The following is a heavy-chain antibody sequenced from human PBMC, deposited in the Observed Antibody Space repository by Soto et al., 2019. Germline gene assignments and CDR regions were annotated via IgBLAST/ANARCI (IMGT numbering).Heavy chain of an antibody. CDR1: GFTFSSYG. D-gene: IGHD1-26*01. V-gene: IGHV3-30*18. CDR3: AKEGGLSGSYYISSSYYFDY. CDR2: ISYDGSNT. J-gene: IGHJ4*02. Sequence: GGSLRLSCVASGFTFSSYGMHWVRQAPGKGLEWVAIISYDGSNTYYADSVKGRFTISRDNSKNTLYLQMNSLRAEDTSVYYCAKEGGLSGSYYISSSYYFDYWGQGTLVTVPS.